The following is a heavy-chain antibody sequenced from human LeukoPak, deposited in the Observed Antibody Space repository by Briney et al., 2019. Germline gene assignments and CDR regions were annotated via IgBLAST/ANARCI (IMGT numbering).Heavy chain of an antibody. J-gene: IGHJ4*02. D-gene: IGHD5-18*01. CDR3: ARGAAMVSYFDY. CDR1: GFTFSSYA. Sequence: GRSLRLSCAASGFTFSSYAMHWVRQAPGKGLEWVAVISYDGSNKYYADSVKGRFTISRDNSKNTLYLQMNSLRAEDTAVYYCARGAAMVSYFDYWGQGTLVTVSS. CDR2: ISYDGSNK. V-gene: IGHV3-30-3*01.